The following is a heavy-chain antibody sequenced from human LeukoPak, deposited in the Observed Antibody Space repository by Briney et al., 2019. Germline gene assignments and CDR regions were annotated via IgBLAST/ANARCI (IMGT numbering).Heavy chain of an antibody. Sequence: ASVKVSCTASGYTFTSYGISWVRQAPGQGLEWMGWISAYNGNTNYAQRLQGRVTMTTDTSTSTAYMELRSLRSDDTAVYYCARDRSYSSSWYLTDYYYYMDVWGKGTTVTISS. D-gene: IGHD6-13*01. CDR2: ISAYNGNT. J-gene: IGHJ6*03. CDR3: ARDRSYSSSWYLTDYYYYMDV. CDR1: GYTFTSYG. V-gene: IGHV1-18*01.